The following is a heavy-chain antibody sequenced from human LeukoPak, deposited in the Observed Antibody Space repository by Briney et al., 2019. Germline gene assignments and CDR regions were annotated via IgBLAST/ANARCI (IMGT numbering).Heavy chain of an antibody. D-gene: IGHD6-13*01. V-gene: IGHV3-23*01. CDR1: GFTFSSYA. J-gene: IGHJ4*02. CDR2: ISGSGGST. CDR3: AKDSEQLSRFDY. Sequence: GGSLRLSCAASGFTFSSYAVSWVRQAPGKGLEWVSAISGSGGSTYYADSVKGRFTISRDNSKNTLYLQMNSLRAEDTAVYYCAKDSEQLSRFDYWGQGTLVTVSS.